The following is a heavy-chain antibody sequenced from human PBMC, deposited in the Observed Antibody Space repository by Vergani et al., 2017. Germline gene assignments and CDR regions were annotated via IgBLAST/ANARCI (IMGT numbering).Heavy chain of an antibody. J-gene: IGHJ4*02. V-gene: IGHV3-33*01. Sequence: QVQLVESGGGVVQPGRSLRVSCAASGFTFSSYGMHWVRQAPGKGLEWVAVIWYDGSNKYYADSVKGRFTISRDNSKNTLYLQMNSLRAEDTAVYYCARDFQWGSGDGWDYFDYWGQGTPVTVSS. CDR2: IWYDGSNK. D-gene: IGHD1-26*01. CDR1: GFTFSSYG. CDR3: ARDFQWGSGDGWDYFDY.